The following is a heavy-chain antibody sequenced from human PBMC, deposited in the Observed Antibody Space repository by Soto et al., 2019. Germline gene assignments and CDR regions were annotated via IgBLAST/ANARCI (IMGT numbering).Heavy chain of an antibody. CDR2: IYSNGDT. CDR3: ARRGGSSSGYYYYAMDV. J-gene: IGHJ6*02. CDR1: SDSMNSGGYY. D-gene: IGHD6-6*01. Sequence: SETLSLTCSVSSDSMNSGGYYWSWIRQHPGKGLEWIGYIYSNGDTYYNPSLKSRVTISVDTSKNQFSLNLASVTAADTAVYYCARRGGSSSGYYYYAMDVWGQGTTVTVS. V-gene: IGHV4-31*03.